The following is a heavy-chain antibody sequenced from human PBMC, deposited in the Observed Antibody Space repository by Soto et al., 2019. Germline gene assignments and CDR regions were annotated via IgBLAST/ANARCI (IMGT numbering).Heavy chain of an antibody. CDR3: ARDWRSAVAGTYHNDY. V-gene: IGHV3-30-3*01. CDR1: GFTFSSYA. J-gene: IGHJ4*02. CDR2: ISYDGSNK. Sequence: PGGSLRLSCAASGFTFSSYAMHWVRQAPGKGLEWVAVISYDGSNKYYADSVKGRFTISRDNSKSTLYLQMNSLRAEDTAVYYCARDWRSAVAGTYHNDYWGQGTLVTVSS. D-gene: IGHD6-19*01.